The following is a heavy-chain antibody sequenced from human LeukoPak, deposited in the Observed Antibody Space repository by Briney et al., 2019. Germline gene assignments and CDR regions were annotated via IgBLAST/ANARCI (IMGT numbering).Heavy chain of an antibody. V-gene: IGHV4-4*07. CDR2: IYTSGST. Sequence: PSETLSLTCTVSGGSISSYYWSWIRQPAGKGLEWIGGIYTSGSTNYNPSLKSRVTISVDTSKNQFSLKLSSVTAADTAVYYCARTYYDFWSGSPYAFDIWGQVTMVTVCS. CDR3: ARTYYDFWSGSPYAFDI. D-gene: IGHD3-3*01. CDR1: GGSISSYY. J-gene: IGHJ3*02.